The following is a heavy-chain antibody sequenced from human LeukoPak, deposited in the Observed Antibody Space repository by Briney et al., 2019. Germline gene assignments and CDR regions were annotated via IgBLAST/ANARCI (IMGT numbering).Heavy chain of an antibody. J-gene: IGHJ5*02. D-gene: IGHD3-10*01. V-gene: IGHV1-46*01. CDR1: GYTFTSYY. CDR3: ARVTGSGSYYTGWFDP. Sequence: ASVKVSCKASGYTFTSYYMHWVRQAPGQGLEWMGIINPSGGSTSYAQKFQGRVTITADKSTSTAYMELRSLRSEDTAVYYCARVTGSGSYYTGWFDPWGQGTLVTVSS. CDR2: INPSGGST.